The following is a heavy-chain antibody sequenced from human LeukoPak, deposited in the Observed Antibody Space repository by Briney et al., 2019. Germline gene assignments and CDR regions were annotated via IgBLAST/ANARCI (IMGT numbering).Heavy chain of an antibody. V-gene: IGHV5-51*01. CDR2: TYPDDSDT. CDR1: GYSFGNRW. J-gene: IGHJ6*02. D-gene: IGHD3-10*01. Sequence: GESLKISCKGSGYSFGNRWIGWVRQMPGKGLEWMGITYPDDSDTIYSPSFEGQVTISADRSISTACLQWSSLKASDTAMYYCARGAYGSGSYYNYYGMDVWGQGTTVTVSS. CDR3: ARGAYGSGSYYNYYGMDV.